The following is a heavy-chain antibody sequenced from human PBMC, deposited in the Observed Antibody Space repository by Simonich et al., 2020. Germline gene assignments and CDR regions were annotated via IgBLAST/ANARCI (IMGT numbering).Heavy chain of an antibody. CDR2: NNNSRNT. CDR1: GGSFSGYY. D-gene: IGHD6-13*01. J-gene: IGHJ1*01. Sequence: QVQLQQWGAGLLKPSETLSLTCAVYGGSFSGYYWSWIRQPPGKGLEWSGENNNSRNTNYNPSLKSRVTISVDTAKNQFSLKLSSVTAADTAVYYCARGLRVAAAGTAFQHWGQGTLVTVSS. CDR3: ARGLRVAAAGTAFQH. V-gene: IGHV4-34*01.